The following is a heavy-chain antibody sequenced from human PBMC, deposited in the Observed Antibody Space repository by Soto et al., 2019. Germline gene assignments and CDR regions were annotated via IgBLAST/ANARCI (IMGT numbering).Heavy chain of an antibody. D-gene: IGHD4-17*01. CDR1: GITATNGP. J-gene: IGHJ4*02. Sequence: DVQLVKSGGGLIQPGGSLRLSCAASGITATNGPVNWVRQAPGKGLEWVSVIYTDDNTNYADSVKGRFTISRDTSKNTVYLQMNSLRAEDTAVYYCARDWNGDKYFDFWDQGSLVTVSS. CDR2: IYTDDNT. CDR3: ARDWNGDKYFDF. V-gene: IGHV3-53*01.